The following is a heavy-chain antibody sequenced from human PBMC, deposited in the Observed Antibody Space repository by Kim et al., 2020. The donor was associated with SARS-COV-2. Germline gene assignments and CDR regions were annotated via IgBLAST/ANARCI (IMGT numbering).Heavy chain of an antibody. CDR3: AKRRVPDCSNGVCYLGTGASYGMDV. CDR2: ISYDGSNK. V-gene: IGHV3-30*18. J-gene: IGHJ6*02. D-gene: IGHD2-8*01. CDR1: GFTFSSFG. Sequence: GGSLRLSCAASGFTFSSFGMHWVRQAPGKGLEWVGIISYDGSNKYYADSVKGRFTISRDKSKNTLYLQMDSLRAEDTAVYYCAKRRVPDCSNGVCYLGTGASYGMDVWGQGTTVTVSS.